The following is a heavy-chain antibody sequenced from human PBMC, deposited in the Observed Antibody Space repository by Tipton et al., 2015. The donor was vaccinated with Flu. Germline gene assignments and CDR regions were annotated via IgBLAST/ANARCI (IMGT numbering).Heavy chain of an antibody. D-gene: IGHD1-1*01. V-gene: IGHV4-4*07. J-gene: IGHJ3*01. CDR1: GGSISSFF. CDR2: VRSSGST. CDR3: AKNERGALDF. Sequence: TLSLTCTVSGGSISSFFWTWIRQPAGKGLERIGRVRSSGSTNYNPSLKSRVTMSVDTSKNQFSLSLSAVTAADTAVYYCAKNERGALDFWGQGTMVTVSS.